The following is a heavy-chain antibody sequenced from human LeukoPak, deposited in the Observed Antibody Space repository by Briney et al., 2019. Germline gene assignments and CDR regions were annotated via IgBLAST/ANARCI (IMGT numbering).Heavy chain of an antibody. CDR1: GFTVSSSY. D-gene: IGHD3-10*01. CDR3: AGAQSYYAFDI. CDR2: IYSGGST. J-gene: IGHJ3*02. Sequence: GGSLRLSCAASGFTVSSSYMSWVRQAPGKGLEWVSVIYSGGSTYYADSVKGRFTISRDNSKNTLYLQMNSLRAEDTAVYYCAGAQSYYAFDIWGQGTMVTVSS. V-gene: IGHV3-66*01.